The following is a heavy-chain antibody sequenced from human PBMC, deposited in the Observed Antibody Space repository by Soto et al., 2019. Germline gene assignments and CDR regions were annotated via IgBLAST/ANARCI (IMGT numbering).Heavy chain of an antibody. CDR1: GGSIRSISYY. D-gene: IGHD1-26*01. V-gene: IGHV4-39*07. J-gene: IGHJ6*01. CDR3: ARERLGSTPYGMDV. CDR2: IYYSGST. Sequence: PXXTLSLPFTVSGGSIRSISYYWGFIRQPPGKGLEWIGNIYYSGSTYYNPSLKSRVTIRPDTSKNQFSLQLISVTTEDTAVYYCARERLGSTPYGMDVWGQGTTVTVFS.